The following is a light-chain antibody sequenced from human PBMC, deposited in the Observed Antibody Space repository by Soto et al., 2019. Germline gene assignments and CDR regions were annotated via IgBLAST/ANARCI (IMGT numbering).Light chain of an antibody. CDR1: QSVSSN. Sequence: EIVMTQSPATLSVSPGERATLSCRASQSVSSNLAWYQQKPGQAPRLLIYGASTRATGIPARFSGSGSGTEFTLTISSLQSEDFALYYCQQYNNWRPETFGQGTKLEIK. CDR2: GAS. J-gene: IGKJ2*01. V-gene: IGKV3-15*01. CDR3: QQYNNWRPET.